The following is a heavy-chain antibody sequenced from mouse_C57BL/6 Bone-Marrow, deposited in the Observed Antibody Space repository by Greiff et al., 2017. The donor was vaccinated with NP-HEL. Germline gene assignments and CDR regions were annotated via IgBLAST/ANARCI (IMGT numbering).Heavy chain of an antibody. CDR2: IYPGDGDT. CDR1: GYAFSSYW. Sequence: QVQLQQSGAELVKPGASVKISCKVSGYAFSSYWMNWVKQRPGKGLGWIGQIYPGDGDTNYNGKFKDKASLTADKSSSTAYMQLSSLTSEDSAVYFCARGAYWGQGTLVTVSA. J-gene: IGHJ3*01. V-gene: IGHV1-80*01. CDR3: ARGAY.